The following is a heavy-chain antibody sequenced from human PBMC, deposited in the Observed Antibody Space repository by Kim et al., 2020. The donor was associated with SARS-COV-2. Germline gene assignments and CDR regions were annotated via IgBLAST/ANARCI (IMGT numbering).Heavy chain of an antibody. CDR2: ISYDGSNK. D-gene: IGHD1-26*01. J-gene: IGHJ4*02. CDR1: GFTFSSYA. CDR3: ARDANVGATWYYFDY. V-gene: IGHV3-30*04. Sequence: GGSLRLSCAASGFTFSSYAMHWVRQAPGKGLEWVAVISYDGSNKYYADSVKGRFTISRDNSKNTLYLQMNSLRAEDTAVYYCARDANVGATWYYFDYWGQGTLVTVSS.